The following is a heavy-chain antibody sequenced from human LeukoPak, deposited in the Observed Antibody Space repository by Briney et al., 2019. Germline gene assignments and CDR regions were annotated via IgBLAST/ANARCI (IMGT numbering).Heavy chain of an antibody. J-gene: IGHJ4*02. CDR1: GGSISSSSYY. V-gene: IGHV4-39*07. D-gene: IGHD5-24*01. Sequence: PSETLPLTCTVSGGSISSSSYYWGWIRQPPGKGLEWIGSIYYSGSTYYNPSLKSRVTISVDTSKNQFSLKLSSVTAADTAVYYCARGDGWLQFSFDYWGQGTLVTVSS. CDR2: IYYSGST. CDR3: ARGDGWLQFSFDY.